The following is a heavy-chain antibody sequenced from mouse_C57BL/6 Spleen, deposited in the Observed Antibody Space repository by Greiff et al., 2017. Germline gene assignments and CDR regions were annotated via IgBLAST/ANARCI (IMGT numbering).Heavy chain of an antibody. CDR2: IYPGDGDT. V-gene: IGHV1-82*01. CDR1: GYAFSSSW. D-gene: IGHD4-1*01. CDR3: ARLLGRRGGYYFDY. Sequence: QVQLQQSGPELVKPGASVKISCKASGYAFSSSWMNWVKQRPGKGLEWIGRIYPGDGDTNYNGKFKGKATLTADKSSSTAYMQLSSLTSEDSAVYFCARLLGRRGGYYFDYWGQGTTLTVSS. J-gene: IGHJ2*01.